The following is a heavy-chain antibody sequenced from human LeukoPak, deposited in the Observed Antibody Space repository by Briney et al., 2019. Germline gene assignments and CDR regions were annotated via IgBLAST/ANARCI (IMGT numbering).Heavy chain of an antibody. CDR3: ARQSPYCSSTSCYDRDYYYYYMDV. D-gene: IGHD2-2*01. CDR1: GGSISSSSNY. Sequence: SETLSLTCTVSGGSISSSSNYWGWIRPPPGKGLEWIGSIHYSETTYDNPALKSRVIISVNTSKNEFSLKLTSVTAADTAVYYCARQSPYCSSTSCYDRDYYYYYMDVWGKGTTVTVSS. J-gene: IGHJ6*03. V-gene: IGHV4-39*01. CDR2: IHYSETT.